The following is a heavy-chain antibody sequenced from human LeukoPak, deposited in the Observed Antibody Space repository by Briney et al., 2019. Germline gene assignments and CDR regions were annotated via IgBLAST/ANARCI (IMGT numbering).Heavy chain of an antibody. CDR1: GGTFSSYA. CDR3: ARGPYYYDSSGYLEPLMYYFDY. Sequence: SVKVSCKASGGTFSSYAISWVRQAPGQGLEWMGGIIPIFGTANYAQKFQGRVTITADKSTSTAYMELSSLRSEDTAVYYCARGPYYYDSSGYLEPLMYYFDYWGRGALVTVSS. V-gene: IGHV1-69*06. J-gene: IGHJ4*02. D-gene: IGHD3-22*01. CDR2: IIPIFGTA.